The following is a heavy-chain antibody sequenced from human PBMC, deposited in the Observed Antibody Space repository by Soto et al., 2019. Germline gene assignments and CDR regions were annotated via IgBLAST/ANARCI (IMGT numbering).Heavy chain of an antibody. CDR2: ISAYSGNT. J-gene: IGHJ4*02. V-gene: IGHV1-18*01. Sequence: QVQLVQSGAEVKKPGASVKVSCKASGYTFTSYAISWVRQAPGQGLEWVGWISAYSGNTNYAQKLQGRVTMTTDTSTSTAYMELRSLRSDDTAMYYCASDAAAGVNDYWGRGTLVTVSS. CDR3: ASDAAAGVNDY. D-gene: IGHD6-13*01. CDR1: GYTFTSYA.